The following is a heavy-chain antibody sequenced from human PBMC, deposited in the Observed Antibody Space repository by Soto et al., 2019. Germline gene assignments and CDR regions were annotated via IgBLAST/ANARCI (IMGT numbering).Heavy chain of an antibody. CDR1: GGTFSSYT. CDR3: ARHSGQPTIRFLEWFQN. Sequence: QVQLVQSGAEVKKPGSSVKVSCKASGGTFSSYTISWVRQAPGQGLEWMGRIIPILGIANYAQKFQGRVTITADKSTSTAYMELSSLRSEDTAVYYCARHSGQPTIRFLEWFQNWGQGTLVTVSS. D-gene: IGHD3-3*01. J-gene: IGHJ4*02. V-gene: IGHV1-69*02. CDR2: IIPILGIA.